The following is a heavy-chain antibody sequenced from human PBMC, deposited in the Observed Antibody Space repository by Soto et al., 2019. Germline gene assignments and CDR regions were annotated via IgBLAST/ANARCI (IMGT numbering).Heavy chain of an antibody. Sequence: HPGGSLRLSCAASGFTFSSYAMSWVRQAPGKGLEWVSAISGSGGSTYYADSVKGRFTISRDNSKNTLYLQMNSLRAEDTAVYYCAKGPGGSGLNYYYYGMDVWGQGTTVTVSS. CDR3: AKGPGGSGLNYYYYGMDV. V-gene: IGHV3-23*01. J-gene: IGHJ6*02. D-gene: IGHD3-3*01. CDR1: GFTFSSYA. CDR2: ISGSGGST.